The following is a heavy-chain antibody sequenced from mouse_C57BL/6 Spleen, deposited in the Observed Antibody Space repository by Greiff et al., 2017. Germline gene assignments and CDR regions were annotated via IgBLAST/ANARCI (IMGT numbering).Heavy chain of an antibody. Sequence: QVPLKQSGAELVRPGASVTLSCKASGYTFTDYEMHWVKQTPVHGLEWIGAIDPETGGTAYNQKFKGKAILTADKSSSTAYMELRSLTSEDSAVYYCTRGGYSNYGAYWGQGTLVTVSA. CDR1: GYTFTDYE. J-gene: IGHJ3*01. V-gene: IGHV1-15*01. D-gene: IGHD2-5*01. CDR2: IDPETGGT. CDR3: TRGGYSNYGAY.